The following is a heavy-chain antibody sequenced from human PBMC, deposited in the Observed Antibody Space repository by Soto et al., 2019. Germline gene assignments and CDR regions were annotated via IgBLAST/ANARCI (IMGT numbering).Heavy chain of an antibody. CDR3: SRRAPEGFDP. CDR1: GGSLSSSPYY. Sequence: QLQLQESGPGLVKASETLSPTCTVSGGSLSSSPYYWGWIRRPPGKGLEFIGSINYSGNTYYNPSLKSRVTLSVDTSKNQFSLKVTSVTATDTGLYYCSRRAPEGFDPWGQGTLVTVSS. CDR2: INYSGNT. J-gene: IGHJ5*02. V-gene: IGHV4-39*01.